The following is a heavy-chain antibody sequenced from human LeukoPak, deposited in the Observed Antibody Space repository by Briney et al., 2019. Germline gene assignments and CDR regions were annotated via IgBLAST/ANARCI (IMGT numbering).Heavy chain of an antibody. D-gene: IGHD4-17*01. CDR1: GGSISSGGYY. J-gene: IGHJ4*02. CDR2: IYYSGST. CDR3: ARGRDDYGGYFDY. V-gene: IGHV4-31*03. Sequence: SETLSLTCTVSGGSISSGGYYWSWIRQHPGKGLEWIGYIYYSGSTYYNPSLKSRVTISVDTSKNQFSLKLSSVTAADTAVYYCARGRDDYGGYFDYWGQGTLVTVSS.